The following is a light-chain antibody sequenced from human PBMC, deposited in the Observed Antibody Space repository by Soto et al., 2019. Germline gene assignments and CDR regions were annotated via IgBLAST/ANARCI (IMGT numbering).Light chain of an antibody. J-gene: IGKJ4*01. V-gene: IGKV3-15*01. CDR1: QSVSNN. CDR3: QQYNKWPLT. CDR2: FAS. Sequence: EIVMTQSPATLSVSPRERATLSCRASQSVSNNLAWYQQKPGQAPRILIYFASTRATGIPARFSGSGSGTEFTLSISSLQSEDFAVYYRQQYNKWPLTFGGGTKVETK.